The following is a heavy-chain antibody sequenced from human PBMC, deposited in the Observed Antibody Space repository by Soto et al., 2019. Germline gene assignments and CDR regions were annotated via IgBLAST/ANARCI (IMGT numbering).Heavy chain of an antibody. J-gene: IGHJ6*02. CDR3: ARDMTTVNDYYYYGMDV. CDR2: IKSDGSSA. V-gene: IGHV3-74*01. CDR1: GFAFTSYW. D-gene: IGHD4-17*01. Sequence: GGSLRLSCAASGFAFTSYWMHWLRQAPGKGLVWVARIKSDGSSADYADSVKGRFTISRDNAKNSLYLQMNSLRAEDTAVYYCARDMTTVNDYYYYGMDVWGQGTTVTVSS.